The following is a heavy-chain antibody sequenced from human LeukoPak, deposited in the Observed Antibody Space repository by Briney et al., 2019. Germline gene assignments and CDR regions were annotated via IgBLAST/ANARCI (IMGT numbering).Heavy chain of an antibody. D-gene: IGHD6-19*01. J-gene: IGHJ4*02. CDR3: ARAPGYSSGIDY. CDR1: GYTFTSHF. Sequence: ASVKVSCKASGYTFTSHFMHWMRQAPGQGLEWMGIINPSGGSTSYAQKFQGRVTMTRDMSTSTVYMELSSLRSEDTAVYYCARAPGYSSGIDYWGQGTLVTVSS. V-gene: IGHV1-46*01. CDR2: INPSGGST.